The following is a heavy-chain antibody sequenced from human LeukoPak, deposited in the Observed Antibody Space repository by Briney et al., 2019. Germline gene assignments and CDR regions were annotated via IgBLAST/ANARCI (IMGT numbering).Heavy chain of an antibody. Sequence: GGSLRLSCVASGFTLSSYNMNWVRQAPGKGLEWVSSISSSSSYIYHADSVKGRFTISRDNAKNSLYLQMNGLRAEDTAVYYCARDTMTPYFMDVWGKGTTVTISS. J-gene: IGHJ6*03. CDR3: ARDTMTPYFMDV. CDR2: ISSSSSYI. CDR1: GFTLSSYN. D-gene: IGHD2-2*01. V-gene: IGHV3-21*01.